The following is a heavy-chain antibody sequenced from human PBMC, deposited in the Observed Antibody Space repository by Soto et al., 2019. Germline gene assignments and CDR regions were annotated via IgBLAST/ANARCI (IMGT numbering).Heavy chain of an antibody. CDR1: GDSISRYY. D-gene: IGHD3-10*01. CDR2: IYYSGET. V-gene: IGHV4-59*01. J-gene: IGHJ6*02. Sequence: QVQLQESGPGLVKPSETLSLTCTVSGDSISRYYWSWIRLSPGKGLEWIGYIYYSGETNYNPSVKSRVTISVDRTKNQCFLKLSSVTAADTAVYYCARDQGGEFLKGSGMDVWGQGTTVTVSS. CDR3: ARDQGGEFLKGSGMDV.